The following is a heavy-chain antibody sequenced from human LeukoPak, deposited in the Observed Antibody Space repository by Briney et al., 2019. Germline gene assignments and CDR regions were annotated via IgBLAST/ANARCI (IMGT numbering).Heavy chain of an antibody. V-gene: IGHV1-2*02. Sequence: ASVKVSCKASGYTFTGYYMHWVRQAPGHGLEWMGWINPNSGGTNYAQKFQGRVTMTRDTSISTAYMELSRLRSDDTAVYYCARALYYYDSRDEGDYWGQGTLVTVSS. J-gene: IGHJ4*02. CDR1: GYTFTGYY. CDR3: ARALYYYDSRDEGDY. CDR2: INPNSGGT. D-gene: IGHD3-22*01.